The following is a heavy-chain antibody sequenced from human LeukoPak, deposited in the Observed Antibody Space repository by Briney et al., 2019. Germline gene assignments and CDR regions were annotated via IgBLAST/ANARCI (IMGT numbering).Heavy chain of an antibody. D-gene: IGHD3-9*01. CDR3: ARDFDLPFEELGY. J-gene: IGHJ4*02. CDR1: GYTFTNYG. V-gene: IGHV1-18*01. Sequence: GALVKVSCKASGYTFTNYGITWVRQAPGQGLEWMGWISAQDGTTNYALKLQDRVTMTTDTSTSTAYMELRSLRSDDTAVYCCARDFDLPFEELGYWGQGTLVTVSS. CDR2: ISAQDGTT.